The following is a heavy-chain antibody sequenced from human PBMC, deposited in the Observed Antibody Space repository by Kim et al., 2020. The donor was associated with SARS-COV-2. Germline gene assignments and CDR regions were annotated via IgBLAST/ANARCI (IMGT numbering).Heavy chain of an antibody. Sequence: ASVKVSCKTSGHFFTRDSIHWVRQAPGQGLEWLGGIDCGNGNTIYSQKFQGRVTFTTDTSASTAYMELRFLRSEDSAVYYCRGGFYFDYWGQGTLVTVSS. D-gene: IGHD3-16*01. CDR2: IDCGNGNT. CDR3: RGGFYFDY. CDR1: GHFFTRDS. V-gene: IGHV1-3*01. J-gene: IGHJ4*02.